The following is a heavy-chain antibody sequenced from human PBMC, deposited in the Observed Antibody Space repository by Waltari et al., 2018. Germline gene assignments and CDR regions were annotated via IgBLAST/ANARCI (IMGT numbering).Heavy chain of an antibody. Sequence: QVQLRESGPGLVKPSETVSLTCSVSTGSIFTYYWSWSRQPPGKGLEWIGYVDYTGSTNYNPSLRSRVTISVDTPNNQFSLKVTSVTAADTALYYCARGMYGTTSYMIDYWGQGTLLTVSS. CDR1: TGSIFTYY. J-gene: IGHJ4*02. V-gene: IGHV4-59*01. D-gene: IGHD2-8*01. CDR2: VDYTGST. CDR3: ARGMYGTTSYMIDY.